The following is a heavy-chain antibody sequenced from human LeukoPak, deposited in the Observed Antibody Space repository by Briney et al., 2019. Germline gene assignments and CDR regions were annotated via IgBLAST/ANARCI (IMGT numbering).Heavy chain of an antibody. Sequence: ASVKVSCNTSGYTFTAYHIHWVRQAPGQGLEWMGRINPNSGGTNYAQKFQGRVTMTRDTSISTAYMELSRLRSDDTAVYYCARVTRDILTGYYYYFDYWGQGTLVTVSS. CDR1: GYTFTAYH. D-gene: IGHD3-9*01. J-gene: IGHJ4*02. V-gene: IGHV1-2*06. CDR3: ARVTRDILTGYYYYFDY. CDR2: INPNSGGT.